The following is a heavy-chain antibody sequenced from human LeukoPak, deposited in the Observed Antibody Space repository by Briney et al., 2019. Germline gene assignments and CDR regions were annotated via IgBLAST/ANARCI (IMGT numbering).Heavy chain of an antibody. CDR3: ARDQNPVPFDY. J-gene: IGHJ4*02. V-gene: IGHV3-21*01. CDR1: GFTFSSYS. Sequence: GGSLRLSCAASGFTFSSYSMNWVRQGPGKGMEWVSSISSSSSYIYYAASVKGRFTISRDNAKNSLYLQTNSLRAEDTAVYYCARDQNPVPFDYWGQGTLVTVSS. D-gene: IGHD4-17*01. CDR2: ISSSSSYI.